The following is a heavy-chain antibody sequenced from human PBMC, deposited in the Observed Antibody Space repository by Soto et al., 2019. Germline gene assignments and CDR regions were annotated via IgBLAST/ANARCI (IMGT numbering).Heavy chain of an antibody. Sequence: QAQLVQSGAEVKKPGSSVKVSCKASGGTFSSYTISWVRQAPGQGLEWMGRIIPILGIANYAQKFQGRVTITADKSTSTAYMELSSLRSEDTAVYYCARVGYYDSSVAGFDCWGQGTLVTVSS. D-gene: IGHD3-22*01. CDR2: IIPILGIA. CDR3: ARVGYYDSSVAGFDC. CDR1: GGTFSSYT. V-gene: IGHV1-69*02. J-gene: IGHJ4*02.